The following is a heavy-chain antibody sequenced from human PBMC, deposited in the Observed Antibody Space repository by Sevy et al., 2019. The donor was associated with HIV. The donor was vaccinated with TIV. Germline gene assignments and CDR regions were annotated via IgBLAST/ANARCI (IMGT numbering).Heavy chain of an antibody. Sequence: ASVKVSCKASGYTFTSYGISWVRQAPGQGLEWMGWISAYNGNTNYAQKLQGRVTMTTDTSTSTAYMELRSLRSDDTAVYYGARDGGSAYYYDSSGLGFDYWGQGTLVTVSS. CDR1: GYTFTSYG. CDR3: ARDGGSAYYYDSSGLGFDY. J-gene: IGHJ4*02. CDR2: ISAYNGNT. D-gene: IGHD3-22*01. V-gene: IGHV1-18*01.